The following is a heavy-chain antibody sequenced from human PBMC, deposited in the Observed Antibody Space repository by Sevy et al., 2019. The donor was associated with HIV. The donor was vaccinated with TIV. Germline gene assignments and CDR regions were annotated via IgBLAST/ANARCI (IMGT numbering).Heavy chain of an antibody. CDR1: GYTFTGYY. V-gene: IGHV1-2*02. CDR2: INPNGGGT. J-gene: IGHJ4*02. D-gene: IGHD3-10*01. CDR3: SRSVYGSGTYLNDY. Sequence: ASVKVSCKASGYTFTGYYIHWVRQAPGQGLEWMGWINPNGGGTNYAQKFQGRVTMTGDMSISTAYMDLTRLRSDDTAVYYCSRSVYGSGTYLNDYWGQGTLVTVSS.